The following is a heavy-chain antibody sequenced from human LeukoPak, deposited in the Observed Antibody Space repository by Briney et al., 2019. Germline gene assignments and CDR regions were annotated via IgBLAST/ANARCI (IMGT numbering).Heavy chain of an antibody. CDR2: INPSGGGT. CDR1: GNTFTSYH. J-gene: IGHJ4*02. D-gene: IGHD6-13*01. CDR3: ARAGSSAQAGFDY. Sequence: GASVKVSCKASGNTFTSYHLHWVRQAPGQGPEWMGIINPSGGGTSYAQKFQGRVTMTRDTSTSTVYTEVSSLRSEDTAVYYCARAGSSAQAGFDYWGQGTLVTVSS. V-gene: IGHV1-46*01.